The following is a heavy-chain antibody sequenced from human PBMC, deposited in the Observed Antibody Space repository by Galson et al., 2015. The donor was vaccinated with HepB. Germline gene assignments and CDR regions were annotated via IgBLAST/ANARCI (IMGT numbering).Heavy chain of an antibody. CDR2: IIPIFGTA. D-gene: IGHD1-1*01. CDR1: GGTFSSYA. Sequence: SVKVSCKASGGTFSSYAISWVRQAPGQGLEWMGGIIPIFGTANYAQKFQGRVTITADESTSTAYMELSSLRSEDTAVYYCARGVRYEEKDYYFDYWGQGTLVTVSS. J-gene: IGHJ4*02. V-gene: IGHV1-69*13. CDR3: ARGVRYEEKDYYFDY.